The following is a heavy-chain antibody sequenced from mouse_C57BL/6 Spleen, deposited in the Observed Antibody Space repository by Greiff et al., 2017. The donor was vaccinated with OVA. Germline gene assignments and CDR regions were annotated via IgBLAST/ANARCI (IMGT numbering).Heavy chain of an antibody. D-gene: IGHD2-14*01. CDR1: GFSLTSYG. CDR2: IWGVGST. CDR3: ASGRGGTAWFAY. V-gene: IGHV2-6*01. J-gene: IGHJ3*01. Sequence: QVQLQQSGPGLVAPSQSLSITCTVSGFSLTSYGVDWVRQSPGKGLEWLGVIWGVGSTNYNSALSSRLSISMVNSKNKVIVIRYSLLTDQTSMDYVASGRGGTAWFAYWGQGTRVTVSA.